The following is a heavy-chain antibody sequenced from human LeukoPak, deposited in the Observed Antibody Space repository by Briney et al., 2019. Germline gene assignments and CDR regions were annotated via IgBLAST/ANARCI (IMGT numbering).Heavy chain of an antibody. Sequence: PGGSLRLSCAASGLTFSSYWMHWVRQAPGKGLVWVSLIKGDGSTTYADSVKGRFTISRDNAKNSLYLQMNSLRAEDTAVYYCARPSIVGARWFDPWGQGTLVTVSS. CDR3: ARPSIVGARWFDP. V-gene: IGHV3-74*01. D-gene: IGHD1-26*01. J-gene: IGHJ5*02. CDR2: IKGDGST. CDR1: GLTFSSYW.